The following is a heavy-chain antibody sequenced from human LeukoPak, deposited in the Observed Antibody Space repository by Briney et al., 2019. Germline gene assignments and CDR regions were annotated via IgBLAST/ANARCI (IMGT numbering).Heavy chain of an antibody. D-gene: IGHD6-19*01. CDR2: INPDGSRT. CDR1: GFTFSRNW. J-gene: IGHJ4*02. Sequence: VGSLRVSCAAPGFTFSRNWMHWVRPGPGKGLVWVSRINPDGSRTEYAESVKGRFTISRDNSKNTLYLQMNSLRAEDTAVYYCANTYSSSEGSDYWGQGTLVTVSS. V-gene: IGHV3-74*03. CDR3: ANTYSSSEGSDY.